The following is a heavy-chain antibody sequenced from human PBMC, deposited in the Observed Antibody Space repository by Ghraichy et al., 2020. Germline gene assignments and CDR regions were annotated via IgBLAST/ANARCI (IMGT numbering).Heavy chain of an antibody. CDR3: AKDLVGATIIDY. V-gene: IGHV3-30*02. CDR1: GFTFSSYG. D-gene: IGHD1-26*01. Sequence: SCAASGFTFSSYGMHWVRQAPGKGLEWVAFIRYDGSNKYYADSVKGRFTISRDNSKNTLYLQMNSLRAEDTAVYYCAKDLVGATIIDYWGQGTLVTVSS. CDR2: IRYDGSNK. J-gene: IGHJ4*02.